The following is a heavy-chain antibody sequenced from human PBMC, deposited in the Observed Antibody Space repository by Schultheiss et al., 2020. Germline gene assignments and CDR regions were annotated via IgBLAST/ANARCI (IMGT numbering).Heavy chain of an antibody. CDR1: GFTFSSYA. CDR2: ISYDGSNK. V-gene: IGHV3-30*04. CDR3: AREGGYDPNWFDP. D-gene: IGHD5-12*01. J-gene: IGHJ5*02. Sequence: GGSLRLSSAASGFTFSSYAMHWVRQAPGKGLEWVAVISYDGSNKYYADSVKGRFTISRDNSKNTLYLQMNSLRAEDTAVYYCAREGGYDPNWFDPWGQGTLVTVSS.